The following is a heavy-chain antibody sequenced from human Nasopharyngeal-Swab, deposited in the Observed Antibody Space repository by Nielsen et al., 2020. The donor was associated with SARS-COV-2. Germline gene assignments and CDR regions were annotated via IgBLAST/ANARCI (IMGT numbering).Heavy chain of an antibody. CDR2: ISSSSSYI. J-gene: IGHJ4*02. D-gene: IGHD6-19*01. Sequence: SLKISCAASAFTFSSYSMNWVRQAPGKGLELVSSISSSSSYIYYADSVKGRFTISRDNNKNSLYLQMNSLRAEDTAVYYCARGGWGFNYWGQGTLVTVSS. CDR1: AFTFSSYS. V-gene: IGHV3-21*01. CDR3: ARGGWGFNY.